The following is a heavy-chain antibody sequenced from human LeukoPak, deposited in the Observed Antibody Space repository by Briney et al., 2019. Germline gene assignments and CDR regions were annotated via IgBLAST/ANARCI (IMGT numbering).Heavy chain of an antibody. D-gene: IGHD4-17*01. Sequence: GGSLRLSCAASGFTFSGYAMNWVRQAPGKGLEWLSHISSTGGTIYYADSVKGRLAVSRDNAKNSLYLQMNSLRAEDTAVYYCAKSDPYGDSLIEIWGQGALVTVSS. CDR1: GFTFSGYA. V-gene: IGHV3-48*03. CDR3: AKSDPYGDSLIEI. CDR2: ISSTGGTI. J-gene: IGHJ4*02.